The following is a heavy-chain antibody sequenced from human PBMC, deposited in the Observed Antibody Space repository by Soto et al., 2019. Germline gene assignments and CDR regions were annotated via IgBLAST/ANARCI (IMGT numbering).Heavy chain of an antibody. V-gene: IGHV3-15*07. J-gene: IGHJ6*02. CDR1: GFTFSNAW. CDR3: STPGYDFWSGYSANYYYYGMDV. Sequence: GGSLRLSCAASGFTFSNAWMNWVRQAPGKGLEWVGRIKSKTDGGTTDYAAPVKGRFTISRDDSKNTLYLQMNSLKTEDTAVYYCSTPGYDFWSGYSANYYYYGMDVWAQRTTVTVSS. D-gene: IGHD3-3*01. CDR2: IKSKTDGGTT.